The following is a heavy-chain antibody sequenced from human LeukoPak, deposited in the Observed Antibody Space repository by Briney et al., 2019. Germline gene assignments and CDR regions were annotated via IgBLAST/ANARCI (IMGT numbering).Heavy chain of an antibody. CDR1: CGSISSGGYG. J-gene: IGHJ3*02. CDR3: ARVPSVIGAFDI. D-gene: IGHD3-22*01. CDR2: IYYTWST. V-gene: IGHV4-31*02. Sequence: SPTLSLTWTVACGSISSGGYGWSWLRQHPGNGLEWLAFIYYTWSTYYNPTLKTRLTISVDRSKNQFYLRLSSMTAADKAVYYCARVPSVIGAFDIWGQGKMVTVSS.